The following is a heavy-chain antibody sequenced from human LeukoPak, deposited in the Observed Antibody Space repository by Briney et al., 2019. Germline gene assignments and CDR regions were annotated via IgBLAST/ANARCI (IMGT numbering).Heavy chain of an antibody. CDR1: GFTFSTYA. CDR2: ISGSGGST. V-gene: IGHV3-23*01. D-gene: IGHD1-14*01. CDR3: AKTTSNYYYYYMDV. Sequence: GGSLRLSCAASGFTFSTYAMNWVRQAPGKGLEWVSGISGSGGSTYYADSVKGRFTISRDTSKNTLYLQMNSLRAEDTAVYYCAKTTSNYYYYYMDVWGKGTTVTVSS. J-gene: IGHJ6*03.